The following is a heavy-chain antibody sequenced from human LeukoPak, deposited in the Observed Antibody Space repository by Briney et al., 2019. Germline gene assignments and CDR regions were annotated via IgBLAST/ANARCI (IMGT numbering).Heavy chain of an antibody. D-gene: IGHD6-19*01. CDR1: GFIVSSNY. CDR2: ISGSGDST. Sequence: GGSLRLSCAASGFIVSSNYMTWVRQAPGKGLEWVSGISGSGDSTYYADSVKGRFTISRDNSKNTLYLQMNSLRAEDTAVYYCAKAVAGTFGYWGQGTLVTVSS. CDR3: AKAVAGTFGY. V-gene: IGHV3-23*01. J-gene: IGHJ4*02.